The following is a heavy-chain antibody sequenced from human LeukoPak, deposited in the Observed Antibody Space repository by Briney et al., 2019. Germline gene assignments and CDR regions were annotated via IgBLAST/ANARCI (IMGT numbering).Heavy chain of an antibody. D-gene: IGHD2-15*01. Sequence: SETPSLTCTVSGGSISSYYWNWIRQPAGKGLEWIGRIHTSGSTNYNPSLKSRVTMSVDTSKNKFSLKLSSVTAADTAVYYCARVICSGGSCRFDYWGQGTLVTVSS. CDR3: ARVICSGGSCRFDY. CDR2: IHTSGST. J-gene: IGHJ4*02. CDR1: GGSISSYY. V-gene: IGHV4-4*07.